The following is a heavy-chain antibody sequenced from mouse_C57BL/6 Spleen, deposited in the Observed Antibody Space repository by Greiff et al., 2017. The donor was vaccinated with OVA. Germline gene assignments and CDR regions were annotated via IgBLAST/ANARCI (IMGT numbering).Heavy chain of an antibody. CDR2: ISSDGSN. V-gene: IGHV3-6*01. D-gene: IGHD1-1*01. CDR1: GYSITSGYY. J-gene: IGHJ1*03. CDR3: ARVEGLYYYGSRGYFDV. Sequence: EVKLQQPGPGLVKPSQSLSLTCSVTGYSITSGYYWNWIRQSPGNKLEWMGYISSDGSNNYNPSLKNRISFTRDTSKNLFFLKLNSVTTEDTATYYCARVEGLYYYGSRGYFDVWGTGTTVTVSS.